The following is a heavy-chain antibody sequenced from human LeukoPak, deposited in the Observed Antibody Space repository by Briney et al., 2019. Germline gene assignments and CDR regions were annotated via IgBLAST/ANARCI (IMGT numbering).Heavy chain of an antibody. Sequence: GRSLRLSCAASGFTFSSYAMHWVRQAPGKGLEWVAVISYDGSNKYYADSVKGRFTISRDNSKNTLYLQMNSLRAEDTAVYYCAREARIAAAGEEYFQHWGQGTLVTVSS. CDR3: AREARIAAAGEEYFQH. CDR1: GFTFSSYA. J-gene: IGHJ1*01. V-gene: IGHV3-30-3*01. D-gene: IGHD6-13*01. CDR2: ISYDGSNK.